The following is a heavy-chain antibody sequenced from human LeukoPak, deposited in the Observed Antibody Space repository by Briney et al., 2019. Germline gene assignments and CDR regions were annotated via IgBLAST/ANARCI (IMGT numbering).Heavy chain of an antibody. Sequence: PGGSLRLSCAASGFSFSNYWVCWVRQAPGKGLVCVSRINSDGSTTTYADSVKGRFTISRDNAKNTLYLQMNSLRAEDSALYYCARIRESLGLGAFDIWGQGTMVTVSS. V-gene: IGHV3-74*03. CDR3: ARIRESLGLGAFDI. D-gene: IGHD7-27*01. CDR1: GFSFSNYW. J-gene: IGHJ3*02. CDR2: INSDGSTT.